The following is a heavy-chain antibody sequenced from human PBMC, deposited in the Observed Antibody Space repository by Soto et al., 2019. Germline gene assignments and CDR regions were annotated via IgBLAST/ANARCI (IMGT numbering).Heavy chain of an antibody. D-gene: IGHD3-10*01. CDR3: AKDIAVRGVMVPSDY. J-gene: IGHJ4*02. CDR2: ISYDERSK. V-gene: IGHV3-30*18. CDR1: GFTFSSYG. Sequence: GGSLRLSCAASGFTFSSYGMHWVRQAPGKGLEWVAFISYDERSKFYADSAKGRFTISRDTSKNTLYLQMNRLRVEDTAVYYCAKDIAVRGVMVPSDYWGQGTLVTVSS.